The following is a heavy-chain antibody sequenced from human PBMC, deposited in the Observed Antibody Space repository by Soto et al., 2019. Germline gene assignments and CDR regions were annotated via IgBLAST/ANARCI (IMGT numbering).Heavy chain of an antibody. CDR1: GYTFTGYY. Sequence: ASVKVSCKASGYTFTGYYMHWLRQAPGQGLEWMGWINPNSGGTNYAQKFQGWVTMTRDTSISTAYMELSRLRSDDTAVYYCARDQGSIVATSYYYYGMDVWGQGTTVTVSS. V-gene: IGHV1-2*04. CDR3: ARDQGSIVATSYYYYGMDV. J-gene: IGHJ6*01. CDR2: INPNSGGT. D-gene: IGHD5-12*01.